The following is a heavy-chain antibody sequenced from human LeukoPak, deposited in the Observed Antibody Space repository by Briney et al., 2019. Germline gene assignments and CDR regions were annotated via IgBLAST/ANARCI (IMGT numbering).Heavy chain of an antibody. CDR3: SRDADTSSKVDY. Sequence: GGSLRLSCAASGFTFRDHYMSWIRQAPGKGLEWVAYIEYSGRGLYYADSVKGRFTISSDKARNSLFLQMNSLTAEDTAVYFWSRDADTSSKVDYWGLGNL. V-gene: IGHV3-11*01. J-gene: IGHJ4*01. CDR2: IEYSGRGL. CDR1: GFTFRDHY.